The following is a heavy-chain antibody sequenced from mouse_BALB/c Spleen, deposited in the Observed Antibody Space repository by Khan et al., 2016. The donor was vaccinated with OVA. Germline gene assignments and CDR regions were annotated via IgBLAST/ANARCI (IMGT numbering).Heavy chain of an antibody. CDR3: ARRTTEYALDY. CDR1: GYTFTSHT. V-gene: IGHV1-4*01. CDR2: INPRSG. J-gene: IGHJ4*01. Sequence: QVQLQQSGAELARPGASVKMSCKASGYTFTSHTMHWIKQRPGQGLEWIGYINPRSGHNQKLNDKATLTADISSSTAYMQLSSLTSEDSAVYYCARRTTEYALDYWGQGTSVTVSS. D-gene: IGHD2-14*01.